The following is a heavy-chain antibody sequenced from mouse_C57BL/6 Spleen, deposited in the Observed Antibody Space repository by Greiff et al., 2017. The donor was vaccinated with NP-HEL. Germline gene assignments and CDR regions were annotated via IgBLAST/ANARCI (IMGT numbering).Heavy chain of an antibody. V-gene: IGHV1-85*01. CDR1: GYTFTSYD. CDR2: IYPRAGST. J-gene: IGHJ1*03. CDR3: ASLRGYCDV. D-gene: IGHD1-1*01. Sequence: QVQLQQSGPELVKPGASVKLSCKASGYTFTSYDINWVTQRPGQGLEWIGWIYPRAGSTTYTEKFKGTATLTVATSSSTAYMELHSLTSEDSAVYFCASLRGYCDVGGTGTTVTVSS.